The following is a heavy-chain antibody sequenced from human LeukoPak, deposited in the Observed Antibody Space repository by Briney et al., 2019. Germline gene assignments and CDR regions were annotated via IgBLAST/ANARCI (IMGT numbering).Heavy chain of an antibody. J-gene: IGHJ4*02. CDR1: GFTFSTYG. CDR3: AGRGSGSYFDY. V-gene: IGHV3-23*01. CDR2: ISGSGGST. D-gene: IGHD3-10*01. Sequence: GGSLRLSCVASGFTFSTYGMSWVRQAPGKGLEWVSAISGSGGSTYYADSVKGRFTISRDNSKNTLYLQMNSLRAEDTAVYYCAGRGSGSYFDYWGQGTPVTVSS.